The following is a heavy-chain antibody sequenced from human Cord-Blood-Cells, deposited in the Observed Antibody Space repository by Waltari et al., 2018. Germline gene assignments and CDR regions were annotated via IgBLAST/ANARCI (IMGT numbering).Heavy chain of an antibody. CDR1: GDTFTDYY. D-gene: IGHD7-27*01. CDR2: VDPEDGET. J-gene: IGHJ4*02. V-gene: IGHV1-69-2*01. CDR3: ATAGVANWGSSYFDY. Sequence: EVQLVGSGAEVKKPGATVKISCKVYGDTFTDYYIHWVQQAPGKGLEWMGLVDPEDGETIYAEKFQGRVTITAETSTDTAYMELSSLRSEDTAVYYCATAGVANWGSSYFDYWGQGTLVTVSS.